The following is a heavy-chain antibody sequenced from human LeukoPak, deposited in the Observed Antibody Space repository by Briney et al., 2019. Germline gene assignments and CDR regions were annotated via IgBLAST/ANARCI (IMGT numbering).Heavy chain of an antibody. D-gene: IGHD4-17*01. CDR3: ASPRLGDYQGLGY. CDR1: GYSFSTYW. V-gene: IGHV5-51*01. J-gene: IGHJ4*02. CDR2: IYPGDSDT. Sequence: GESLKISCKGSGYSFSTYWVGWVRQMPGQGLEWMGIIYPGDSDTTYSPSFQGQVTISADKSISTAYLQWSSLKASDTAMYYCASPRLGDYQGLGYWGQGTLVTVSS.